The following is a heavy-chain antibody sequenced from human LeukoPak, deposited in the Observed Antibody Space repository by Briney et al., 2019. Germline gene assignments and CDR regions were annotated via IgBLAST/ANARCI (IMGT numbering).Heavy chain of an antibody. D-gene: IGHD3-22*01. J-gene: IGHJ4*02. CDR3: ARDRTNYYDSSGYYFGMN. Sequence: SVKVSCKASGGTFISYAISWVRQAPGQGLEWMGGIIPIFGTANYAQKFQGRVTITADESTSTAYMKLSSLRSEDTAVYYCARDRTNYYDSSGYYFGMNWGQGTLVTVSS. CDR1: GGTFISYA. CDR2: IIPIFGTA. V-gene: IGHV1-69*13.